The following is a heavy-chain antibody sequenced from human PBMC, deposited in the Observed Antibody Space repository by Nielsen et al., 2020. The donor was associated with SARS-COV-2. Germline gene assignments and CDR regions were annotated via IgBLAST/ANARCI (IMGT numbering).Heavy chain of an antibody. CDR1: GFTFSSYW. V-gene: IGHV3-23*01. Sequence: GESLKISCAASGFTFSSYWMSWVRQAPGKGLEWVSAISGSGGSTYYADSVKGRFTISRDNSKNTLYLQMNSLRAEDTAVYYCAKDEGNYYYYMDVWGKGTTVTVSS. CDR2: ISGSGGST. CDR3: AKDEGNYYYYMDV. J-gene: IGHJ6*03.